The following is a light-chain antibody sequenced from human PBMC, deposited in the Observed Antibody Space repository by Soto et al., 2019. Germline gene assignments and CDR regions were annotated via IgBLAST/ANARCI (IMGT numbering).Light chain of an antibody. J-gene: IGKJ5*01. V-gene: IGKV3-15*01. Sequence: EIVMTQSQATLSVSPGERATLSCRASQSVSSDLAWYHQKPGQAPRLLIYGASTRATGIPARFSGSGSGTEFTLTINSLQSEDFAVYYCQQYDNWPITFGQGTRLEIK. CDR2: GAS. CDR3: QQYDNWPIT. CDR1: QSVSSD.